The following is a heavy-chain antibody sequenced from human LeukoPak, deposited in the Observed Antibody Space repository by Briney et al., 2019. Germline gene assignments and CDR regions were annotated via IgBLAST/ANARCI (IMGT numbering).Heavy chain of an antibody. Sequence: GVSLTLSCAACGFSFNYYAMHWVRRAPGKGLEWVAIISYDGSSRFYADSVKGRFTISRDNSKNTLDLQMNSLRPDDTAVYCCATDQAWQLHQWGPGTAAIVSS. J-gene: IGHJ4*02. CDR3: ATDQAWQLHQ. D-gene: IGHD2-15*01. V-gene: IGHV3-30-3*01. CDR1: GFSFNYYA. CDR2: ISYDGSSR.